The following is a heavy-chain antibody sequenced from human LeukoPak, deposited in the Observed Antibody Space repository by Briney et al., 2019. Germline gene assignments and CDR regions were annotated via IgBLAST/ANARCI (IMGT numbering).Heavy chain of an antibody. D-gene: IGHD7-27*01. Sequence: PSETLSLTCTVSGGSISSGGYYWSWIRQHPGKGLEWIGYIYYSGSTYYNPSLKSRVTISVDTSKNQFSLKLSSVTAADTAVYYCARGGNWGMFFFDSWGQGTLVTVSP. CDR2: IYYSGST. CDR3: ARGGNWGMFFFDS. V-gene: IGHV4-31*03. CDR1: GGSISSGGYY. J-gene: IGHJ4*02.